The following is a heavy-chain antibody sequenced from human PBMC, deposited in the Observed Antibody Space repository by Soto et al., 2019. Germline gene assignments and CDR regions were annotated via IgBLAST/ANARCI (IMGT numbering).Heavy chain of an antibody. CDR3: AALYGIYYYGMDV. D-gene: IGHD3-16*01. CDR2: IVVGSGNT. Sequence: SVKVSCKASGFTFTSSAMQWVRQARGQRLEWIGWIVVGSGNTNYAQKFQERVTITRDMSTSTAYMELSSLRSEDTAVYYCAALYGIYYYGMDVWGQGTTVTVSS. CDR1: GFTFTSSA. V-gene: IGHV1-58*02. J-gene: IGHJ6*02.